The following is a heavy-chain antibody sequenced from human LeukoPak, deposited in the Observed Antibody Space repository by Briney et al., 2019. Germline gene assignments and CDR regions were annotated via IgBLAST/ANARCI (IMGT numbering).Heavy chain of an antibody. CDR2: ISYDGSNK. CDR3: AKYGNNDAFDI. J-gene: IGHJ3*02. CDR1: GFTFSSYG. V-gene: IGHV3-30*18. D-gene: IGHD1-14*01. Sequence: PGGSLRLSCAASGFTFSSYGMHWVRQAPGKGLEWVAVISYDGSNKYYADSVKGRFTISRDNSKNTLYLQMNSLRAEDTAVYYCAKYGNNDAFDIWGQGTMVTV.